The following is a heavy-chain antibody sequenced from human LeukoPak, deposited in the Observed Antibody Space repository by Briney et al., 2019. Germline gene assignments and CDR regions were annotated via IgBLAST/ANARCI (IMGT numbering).Heavy chain of an antibody. Sequence: PGGSLRLSCAASGFTFSSYAMSWVRQAPGKGLEWVSVMYSGGSKYYADLVKGRFTISRDNSKNTLYLQMKSLRAEDTAVYYCARVLFSGRFHFDYWGQGTLVTVSS. CDR2: MYSGGSK. D-gene: IGHD1-26*01. V-gene: IGHV3-66*01. J-gene: IGHJ4*02. CDR3: ARVLFSGRFHFDY. CDR1: GFTFSSYA.